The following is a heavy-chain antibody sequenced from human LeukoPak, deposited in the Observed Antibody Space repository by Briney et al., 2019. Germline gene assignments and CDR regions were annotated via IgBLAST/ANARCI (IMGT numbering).Heavy chain of an antibody. J-gene: IGHJ6*03. CDR1: GGSFSGYY. CDR3: ARGRSLYYYYYYMDV. V-gene: IGHV4-34*01. Sequence: PSETLSLTCAVYGGSFSGYYWSWIRQPPGKGLEWIGEINHSGSTNYNPSLKSRVTISVDTSKNQFSLKLSSVTAADTAVYYCARGRSLYYYYYYMDVWGKGTTVTVSS. CDR2: INHSGST.